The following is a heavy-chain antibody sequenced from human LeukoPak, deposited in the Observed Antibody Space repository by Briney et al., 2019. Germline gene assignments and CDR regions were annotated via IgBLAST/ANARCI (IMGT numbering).Heavy chain of an antibody. D-gene: IGHD3-10*01. V-gene: IGHV4-34*01. CDR1: GGSFSGYY. J-gene: IGHJ4*02. CDR2: INHSGST. CDR3: ARGRPLRFGELVYYFDY. Sequence: PSETLSLTCAVSGGSFSGYYWSWIRQPPGKGLEWIGEINHSGSTNYNPSLKGRVTISVNTSKNQFSLKLSSVTAADTAVYYCARGRPLRFGELVYYFDYWGQGTLVTVSS.